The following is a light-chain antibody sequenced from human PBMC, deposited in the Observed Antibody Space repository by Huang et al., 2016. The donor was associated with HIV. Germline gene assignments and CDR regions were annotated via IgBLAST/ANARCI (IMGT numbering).Light chain of an antibody. V-gene: IGKV1-39*01. CDR3: QQTYRART. Sequence: DIQMTQSPSSLSAFVGDSVTITCRASQNINRYLTLYQQKPGKAPKFLIYAASSLQSGVPSRFSGSGSGTDFTLTISGLQREYSATYYCQQTYRARTFGQGTKVEIK. CDR2: AAS. CDR1: QNINRY. J-gene: IGKJ1*01.